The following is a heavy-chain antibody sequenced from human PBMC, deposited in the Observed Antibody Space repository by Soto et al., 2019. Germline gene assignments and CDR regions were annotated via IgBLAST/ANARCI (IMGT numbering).Heavy chain of an antibody. V-gene: IGHV3-7*01. Sequence: GGSLRLSCAASGFTFSSYWMSWVRQAPGKGLEWVANIKQNGSEKYYVDSVKGRFTFSRDNAKNSLYLQMNSLRAEDTAVYYCARAHDKAYYDFWSGYYHWGQGTLVTVSS. J-gene: IGHJ4*02. CDR3: ARAHDKAYYDFWSGYYH. CDR1: GFTFSSYW. CDR2: IKQNGSEK. D-gene: IGHD3-3*01.